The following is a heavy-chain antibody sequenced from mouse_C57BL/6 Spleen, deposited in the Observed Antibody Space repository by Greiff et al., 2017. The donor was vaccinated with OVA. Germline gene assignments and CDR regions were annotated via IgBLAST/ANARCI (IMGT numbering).Heavy chain of an antibody. V-gene: IGHV1-18*01. Sequence: VQLKESGPELVKPGASVKIPCKASGYTFTDYNMDWVKQSHGKSLEWIGDINPNNGGTIYNQKFKGKATLTVDKSSSTAYMELRSLTSEDTAVYYCARGGLLRSQEDYFDYWGQGTTLTVSS. CDR3: ARGGLLRSQEDYFDY. CDR1: GYTFTDYN. D-gene: IGHD1-1*01. J-gene: IGHJ2*01. CDR2: INPNNGGT.